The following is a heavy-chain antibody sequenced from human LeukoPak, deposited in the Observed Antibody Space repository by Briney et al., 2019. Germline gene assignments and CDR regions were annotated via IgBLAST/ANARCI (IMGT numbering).Heavy chain of an antibody. Sequence: GRSLRLSCAASGFTFSNYGMHWVRQAPGKGLEWVAVIWSDGSNKNYADSVKGRFTISRDNSKNTLYLQMNSLRAEDTAVYYCARAYYYDSSGYYSTQSPFDYWGQGTLVTVSS. V-gene: IGHV3-33*01. CDR2: IWSDGSNK. CDR3: ARAYYYDSSGYYSTQSPFDY. CDR1: GFTFSNYG. J-gene: IGHJ4*02. D-gene: IGHD3-22*01.